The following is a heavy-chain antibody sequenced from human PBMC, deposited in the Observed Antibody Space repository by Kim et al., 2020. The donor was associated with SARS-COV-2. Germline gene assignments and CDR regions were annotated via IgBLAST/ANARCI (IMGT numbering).Heavy chain of an antibody. V-gene: IGHV3-33*01. J-gene: IGHJ6*02. CDR3: GRGAAGGHSGMDV. CDR1: GFTFRTYG. D-gene: IGHD6-13*01. Sequence: GGSLRLSCAASGFTFRTYGMHWVRQAPGKGLEWVAVIWYDGSNKYYADSVKGRLSISRDNSKNTLYLQMNSLRAEDTAVYYCGRGAAGGHSGMDVWGQGT. CDR2: IWYDGSNK.